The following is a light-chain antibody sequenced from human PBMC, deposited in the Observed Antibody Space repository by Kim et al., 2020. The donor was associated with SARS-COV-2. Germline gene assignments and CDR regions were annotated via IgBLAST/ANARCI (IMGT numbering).Light chain of an antibody. CDR1: SGCIDDNY. CDR3: QSYNRDNVI. CDR2: EDD. J-gene: IGLJ2*01. Sequence: KTVPIACTRSSGCIDDNYVQWYQQRPRGVPTTVIYEDDQRPSGVSDRFSGSIDNSSNSASLTISGLRTEDEADYYCQSYNRDNVIFGGGTQLTVL. V-gene: IGLV6-57*03.